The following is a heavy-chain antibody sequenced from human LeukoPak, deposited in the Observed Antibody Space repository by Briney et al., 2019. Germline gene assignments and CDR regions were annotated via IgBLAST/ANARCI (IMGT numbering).Heavy chain of an antibody. D-gene: IGHD2-2*01. Sequence: SETLSLTCTVSGGYISSYYWSWIRQAPGKGLEWIGYIYYSGSTNYNPSLKSRVTISVDTSKNQFSLKLSSVTAADTAVYYCARDVGYCSSTSCYGGNWFDPWGQGTLVTVSS. CDR1: GGYISSYY. CDR3: ARDVGYCSSTSCYGGNWFDP. V-gene: IGHV4-59*01. J-gene: IGHJ5*02. CDR2: IYYSGST.